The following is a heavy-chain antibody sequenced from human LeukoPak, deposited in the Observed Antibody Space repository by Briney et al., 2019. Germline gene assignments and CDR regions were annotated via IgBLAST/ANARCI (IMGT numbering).Heavy chain of an antibody. Sequence: SESLSLTCTVSGGSISSYYWSWIRQPPGKGLEWIGSIYYSGSTYYNPSLKSRVTISVDTSKNQFSLKLSSVTAADTAVYYCARGVAVAGIGTYWGQGTLVTVSS. J-gene: IGHJ4*02. CDR3: ARGVAVAGIGTY. CDR2: IYYSGST. CDR1: GGSISSYY. V-gene: IGHV4-39*07. D-gene: IGHD6-19*01.